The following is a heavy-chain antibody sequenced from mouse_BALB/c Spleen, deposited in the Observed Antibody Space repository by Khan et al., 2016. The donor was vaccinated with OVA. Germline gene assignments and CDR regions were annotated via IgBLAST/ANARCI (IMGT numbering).Heavy chain of an antibody. CDR3: ATLYGSPFTY. CDR1: GFNIKDTY. J-gene: IGHJ3*01. CDR2: IDPANGDT. D-gene: IGHD2-1*01. V-gene: IGHV14-3*02. Sequence: VQLQQSGTELIKPGASVKLSCTASGFNIKDTYIHWVKERPEQGPEWIGRIDPANGDTKYDPKFQGKATITADTSSNTAYLELISLTSEDTAVYYCATLYGSPFTYWGQGTLVTVSA.